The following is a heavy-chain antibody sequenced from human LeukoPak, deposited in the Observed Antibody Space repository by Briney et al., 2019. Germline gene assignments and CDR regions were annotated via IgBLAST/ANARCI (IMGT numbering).Heavy chain of an antibody. CDR3: ARDRGTDGSDQLDP. CDR1: GGSISSYC. CDR2: ICSSGNT. V-gene: IGHV4-4*07. D-gene: IGHD3-10*01. J-gene: IGHJ5*02. Sequence: SETLSLTCTVSGGSISSYCWIWIRQPAGKGLEWIGRICSSGNTIYNPSLKSRVTMSLDMSNNQFSPRLSSVTAADTAVYYCARDRGTDGSDQLDPWGQGTLVTVSS.